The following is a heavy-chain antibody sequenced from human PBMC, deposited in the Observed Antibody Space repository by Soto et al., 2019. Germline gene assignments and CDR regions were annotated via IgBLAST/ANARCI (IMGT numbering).Heavy chain of an antibody. CDR3: ARDRLRIAAAQIDV. J-gene: IGHJ6*02. CDR1: GGSISSYY. V-gene: IGHV4-4*07. D-gene: IGHD6-13*01. Sequence: SETLSLTCTVSGGSISSYYWSWIRQPAGKGLEWIGRIYTSGSTNYNPSLKSRVTISVDTSKNQFSLKLSSVTAADTAVYYCARDRLRIAAAQIDVWGQGTTVTVSS. CDR2: IYTSGST.